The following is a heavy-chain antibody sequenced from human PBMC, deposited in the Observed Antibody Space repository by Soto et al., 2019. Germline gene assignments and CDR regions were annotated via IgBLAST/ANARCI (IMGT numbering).Heavy chain of an antibody. CDR1: GYTFTGYY. CDR3: ARGTRPMVRGVIARYYYYYYGMDV. Sequence: QVQLVQSGAEVKKPGASVKVSCKASGYTFTGYYMHWVRQAPGQGLEWMAVISYDGSNKYYADSVKGRFTISRDNSKNTLYLQMNSLRAEDTAVYYCARGTRPMVRGVIARYYYYYYGMDVWGQGTTVTVSS. CDR2: ISYDGSNK. D-gene: IGHD3-10*01. J-gene: IGHJ6*02. V-gene: IGHV3-30*16.